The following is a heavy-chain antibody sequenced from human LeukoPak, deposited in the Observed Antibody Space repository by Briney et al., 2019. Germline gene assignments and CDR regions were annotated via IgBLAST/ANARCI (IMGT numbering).Heavy chain of an antibody. J-gene: IGHJ3*02. CDR2: IYTSGST. Sequence: PSETLSLTCTVSGGSISSGSYYWSWIRQPAGKGLEWIGRIYTSGSTNYNPSLKSRVTISIDTSKNQFSLKLSSVTAADTAVYYCAREGEYGDYWVGYDAFDIWGQGTMVTVSS. D-gene: IGHD4-17*01. V-gene: IGHV4-61*02. CDR1: GGSISSGSYY. CDR3: AREGEYGDYWVGYDAFDI.